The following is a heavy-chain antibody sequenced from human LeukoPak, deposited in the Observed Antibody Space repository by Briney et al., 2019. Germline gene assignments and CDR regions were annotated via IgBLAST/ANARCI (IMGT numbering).Heavy chain of an antibody. J-gene: IGHJ4*02. V-gene: IGHV1-2*02. CDR1: GYTFTGYY. Sequence: ASVKVSCKASGYTFTGYYMHWVRQAPGQGLEWMGWINPNSGGTNYAQKFQGRVTMTRDTSISTAYMELSRLRSDDTAVYYCARVRSGWQREGIFDYWGQGTLVTVSS. CDR3: ARVRSGWQREGIFDY. D-gene: IGHD6-19*01. CDR2: INPNSGGT.